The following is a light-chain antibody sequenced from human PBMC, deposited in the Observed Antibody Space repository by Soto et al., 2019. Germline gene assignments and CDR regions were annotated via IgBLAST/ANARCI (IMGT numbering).Light chain of an antibody. J-gene: IGKJ4*01. Sequence: EIEMTQSPATLSLSPGERATLSCRASQNINTNLAWYQQSPGRAPRLFIYHTSTRATGIPDRFGGSGSGTEFTLTISSLQSEDFALYYCQQYTVWPFTFRGGTKVDSK. V-gene: IGKV3-15*01. CDR1: QNINTN. CDR2: HTS. CDR3: QQYTVWPFT.